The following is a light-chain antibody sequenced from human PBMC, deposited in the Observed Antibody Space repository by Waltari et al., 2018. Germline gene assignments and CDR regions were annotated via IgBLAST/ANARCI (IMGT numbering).Light chain of an antibody. CDR2: DVT. CDR1: SRDVGGYNY. CDR3: CSYAGSDTYV. Sequence: QSALTQPRSVSGSPGQSVAISCTGTSRDVGGYNYVSWYQQHPGKAPKIIIYDVTKRPSGVPDRFSGSKSGNTASLTISGLQAEDEADYYCCSYAGSDTYVFGTGTEVTVL. V-gene: IGLV2-11*01. J-gene: IGLJ1*01.